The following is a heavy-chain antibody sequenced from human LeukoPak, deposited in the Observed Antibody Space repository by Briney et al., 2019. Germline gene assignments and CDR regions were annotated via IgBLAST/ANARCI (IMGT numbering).Heavy chain of an antibody. CDR3: ARIGGSGSYSGHYFDH. CDR1: GXTFSSYW. V-gene: IGHV3-74*01. Sequence: GGSLRLSCAVSGXTFSSYWMHWVRRAPGKGLVWVSRISTDGSVTSYADSVKGRFTISRDNAKNTMYLQMNSLRAEDTAVYYCARIGGSGSYSGHYFDHWGQGTLVTVSS. CDR2: ISTDGSVT. D-gene: IGHD3-10*01. J-gene: IGHJ4*02.